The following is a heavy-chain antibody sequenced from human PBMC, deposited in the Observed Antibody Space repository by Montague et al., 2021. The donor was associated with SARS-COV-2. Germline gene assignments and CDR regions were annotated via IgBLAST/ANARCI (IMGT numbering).Heavy chain of an antibody. CDR2: TYYSGST. J-gene: IGHJ4*02. CDR1: GGSISSGGYN. CDR3: ARTYYDILTGYYNFDY. V-gene: IGHV4-31*03. D-gene: IGHD3-9*01. Sequence: TLSLTCTVSGGSISSGGYNWSWIREYPGKGLEWIGYTYYSGSTYYXPSLKSRVTISVDTSKNQFSLKLSSVTAADTAVYYCARTYYDILTGYYNFDYWGQETLVTVSS.